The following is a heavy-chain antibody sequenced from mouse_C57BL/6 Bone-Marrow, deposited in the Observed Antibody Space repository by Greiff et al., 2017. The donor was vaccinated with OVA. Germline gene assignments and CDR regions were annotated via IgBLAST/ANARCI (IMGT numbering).Heavy chain of an antibody. V-gene: IGHV14-3*01. Sequence: EVQLLQSVADLVRPGASVKLSCTASGFNIKNTYMHWVKQRPEQGLEWIGRIDPADGNPKYAPKIQGTATITADTSSNTAYLQIGRLRSEDTANYYCARVWDDSEDGFAYWGQGTLGTVSA. D-gene: IGHD2-4*01. CDR2: IDPADGNP. CDR3: ARVWDDSEDGFAY. CDR1: GFNIKNTY. J-gene: IGHJ3*01.